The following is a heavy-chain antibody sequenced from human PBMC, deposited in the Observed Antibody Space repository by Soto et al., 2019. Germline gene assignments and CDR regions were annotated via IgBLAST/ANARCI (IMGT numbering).Heavy chain of an antibody. CDR1: GFTFSSYD. CDR2: ISSNGGTT. D-gene: IGHD3-16*01. CDR3: VRLVWGKYNY. Sequence: EVQLAESGGGMVQPGGSLRLSCVASGFTFSSYDMHWVRQAPGKGLEYVSSISSNGGTTYYGNSVKGRFTISRDNSKNTLYLPMGSLRAEDVAVYYCVRLVWGKYNYWGQGTLVTVSS. J-gene: IGHJ4*02. V-gene: IGHV3-64*01.